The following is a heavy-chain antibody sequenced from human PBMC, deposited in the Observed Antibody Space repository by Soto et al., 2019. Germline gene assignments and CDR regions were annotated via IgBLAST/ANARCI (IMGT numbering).Heavy chain of an antibody. CDR2: IIPILGTA. CDR3: TREVGATLNGFDP. CDR1: GGTFSSYA. Sequence: QVQLVQSGAEVKKPGSSVKVSCKASGGTFSSYAISWVRQAPGQGLEWMGGIIPILGTANYAQKFQGKVTITADESTSTAYMELSSPRSEDTAVDYCTREVGATLNGFDPWGQGTLVTVSS. D-gene: IGHD1-26*01. J-gene: IGHJ5*02. V-gene: IGHV1-69*01.